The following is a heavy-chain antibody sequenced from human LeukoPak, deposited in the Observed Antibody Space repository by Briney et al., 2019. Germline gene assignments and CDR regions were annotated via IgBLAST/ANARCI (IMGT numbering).Heavy chain of an antibody. V-gene: IGHV3-43*02. CDR2: ISGDGGST. CDR3: AKDKLRFGESIFDY. J-gene: IGHJ4*02. Sequence: GGSLRLSCAASGFTFDDYAMHWVRQAPGKGLEWVSLISGDGGSTYYADSVKGRFTISRDNSKNSLYLQMNSLRTEDTALYYCAKDKLRFGESIFDYWGQGTLVTVSS. CDR1: GFTFDDYA. D-gene: IGHD3-16*01.